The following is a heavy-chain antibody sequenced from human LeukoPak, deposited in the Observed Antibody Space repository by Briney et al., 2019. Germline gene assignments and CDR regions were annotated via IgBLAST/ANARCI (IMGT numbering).Heavy chain of an antibody. J-gene: IGHJ4*02. D-gene: IGHD5-18*01. CDR1: GYSFTSHD. V-gene: IGHV1-8*01. CDR2: MKPNNGKT. Sequence: ASVKVSCKASGYSFTSHDINWVRQATGQGLEWMGWMKPNNGKTGYAQKFQGRVTMTSDPSISTAYMELSSLKSEDTAVYYCVRWADTPFDYWGQGTLVTVSS. CDR3: VRWADTPFDY.